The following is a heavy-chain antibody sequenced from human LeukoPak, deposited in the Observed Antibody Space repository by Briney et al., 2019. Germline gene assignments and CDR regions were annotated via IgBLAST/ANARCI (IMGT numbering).Heavy chain of an antibody. J-gene: IGHJ3*02. V-gene: IGHV3-7*05. D-gene: IGHD3-22*01. CDR3: AGDRKYYDNGANDDAYDM. CDR2: IKEDGSEE. CDR1: GFTFTTYW. Sequence: PGGSLRLSCAASGFTFTTYWCTCVRQAPGKGLEWVANIKEDGSEEYYVDSAKGRFTISRDNAKNSLYLQMNSLRAEDTAVYYCAGDRKYYDNGANDDAYDMWGQGTMVTVSS.